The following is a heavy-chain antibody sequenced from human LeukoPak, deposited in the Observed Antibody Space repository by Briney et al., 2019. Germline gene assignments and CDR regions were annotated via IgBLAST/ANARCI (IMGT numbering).Heavy chain of an antibody. CDR1: GGSISSGSYY. CDR2: IYTSGST. V-gene: IGHV4-61*02. D-gene: IGHD5-18*01. Sequence: PSETLSLTCTVSGGSISSGSYYWSWIRQPAGKGLEWIGRIYTSGSTNYNPSLKSRVTISVDTSKNQFSLKLSSVTAADTAVYYCYNTAMRRAGNAFDIWGQGTMVTVSS. J-gene: IGHJ3*02. CDR3: YNTAMRRAGNAFDI.